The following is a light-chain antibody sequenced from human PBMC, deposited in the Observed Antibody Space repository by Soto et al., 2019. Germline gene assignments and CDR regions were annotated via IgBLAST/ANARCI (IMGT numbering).Light chain of an antibody. Sequence: QPVLTQPPSASGTPGQTVTISCSGSSSSIGSYAVNWYQQFPGTAPKVLIYRNNQRPSGVPDRFSGSKSGTSAFLVISGLQSEDEADYSCATWDDSLNAYVFGTGTKLTVL. CDR2: RNN. CDR3: ATWDDSLNAYV. CDR1: SSSIGSYA. J-gene: IGLJ1*01. V-gene: IGLV1-44*01.